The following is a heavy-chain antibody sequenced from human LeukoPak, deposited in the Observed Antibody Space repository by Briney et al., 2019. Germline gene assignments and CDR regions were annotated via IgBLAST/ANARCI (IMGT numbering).Heavy chain of an antibody. V-gene: IGHV3-49*03. CDR3: TRVGGRCSSTSCLVGKRHVDFDY. D-gene: IGHD2-2*01. CDR1: GFTFGDYA. J-gene: IGHJ4*02. Sequence: PGRSLRLSCTASGFTFGDYAMSWFRQAPGKGLEWVGFIRSKAYGGTTEYAASVKGRFTISRDDSKSIAYLQMNSLKTEDTAVYYCTRVGGRCSSTSCLVGKRHVDFDYWGQGTLVTVSS. CDR2: IRSKAYGGTT.